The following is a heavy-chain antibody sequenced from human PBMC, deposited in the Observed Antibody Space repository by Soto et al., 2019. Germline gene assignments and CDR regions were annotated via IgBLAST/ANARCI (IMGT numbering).Heavy chain of an antibody. CDR3: AREGIAAALDY. J-gene: IGHJ4*02. D-gene: IGHD6-13*01. CDR2: ISSSNSYI. V-gene: IGHV3-21*01. Sequence: GGSLRLSCAASGFTFSSYSMNWVRQAPGKGLEWVSSISSSNSYIYYADSVKGRFTISRDNAKNSLYLQVNSLRAEDTAVYYCAREGIAAALDYWGQGTLVTVSS. CDR1: GFTFSSYS.